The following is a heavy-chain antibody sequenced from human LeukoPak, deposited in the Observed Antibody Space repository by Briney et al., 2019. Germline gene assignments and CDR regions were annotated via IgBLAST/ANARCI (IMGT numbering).Heavy chain of an antibody. Sequence: PSETLSLTCTVSGGSISSYYWSWIRQPPGKGLEWIGYIYYSGSTNYNPSLKSRVTISVDTSKNQFSLKLSSVTAADTAVYYCARHARYYDILTGYYYYFDYWGQGTLVTVSS. V-gene: IGHV4-59*08. CDR3: ARHARYYDILTGYYYYFDY. CDR1: GGSISSYY. CDR2: IYYSGST. D-gene: IGHD3-9*01. J-gene: IGHJ4*02.